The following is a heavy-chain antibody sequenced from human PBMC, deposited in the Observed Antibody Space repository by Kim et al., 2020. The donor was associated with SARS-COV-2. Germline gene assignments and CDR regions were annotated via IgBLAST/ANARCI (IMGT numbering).Heavy chain of an antibody. CDR2: IYYSGST. CDR3: ARHGGYGSGSYYNANWFDP. V-gene: IGHV4-39*01. CDR1: GGSISSSSYY. Sequence: SETLSLTCTVSGGSISSSSYYWGWIRQPPGKGLEWIGSIYYSGSTYYNPSLKSRVTISVDTSKNQFSLKLSSVTAADTAVYYCARHGGYGSGSYYNANWFDPWGQGTLVTVSS. J-gene: IGHJ5*02. D-gene: IGHD3-10*01.